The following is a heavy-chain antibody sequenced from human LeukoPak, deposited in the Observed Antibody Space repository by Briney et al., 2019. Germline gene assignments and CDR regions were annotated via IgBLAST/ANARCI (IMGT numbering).Heavy chain of an antibody. CDR1: GGSISSSSYY. V-gene: IGHV4-39*07. Sequence: PSETLSLTCTVSGGSISSSSYYWGWIRQPPGKGLEWIGSIYYSGSTNYNPSLKSRVTISVDTSRNQFSLKLSSVTAADTAVYYCARDAQRDGYPGGFDYWGQGTLVTVSS. J-gene: IGHJ4*02. CDR3: ARDAQRDGYPGGFDY. CDR2: IYYSGST. D-gene: IGHD5-24*01.